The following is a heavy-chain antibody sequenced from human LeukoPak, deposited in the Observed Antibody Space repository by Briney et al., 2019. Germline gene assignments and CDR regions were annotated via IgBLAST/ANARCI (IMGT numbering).Heavy chain of an antibody. Sequence: GESLKISCKGSGYSFTSYWIGWVRQRPGKGLEWMGIIYSGDSDTRYSPSFQGQVTISADKSISTAYLQWSSLKASDTAMYYCARLSQYCSSTSCYGRWYWFDPWGQGTLVTVSS. CDR1: GYSFTSYW. CDR2: IYSGDSDT. J-gene: IGHJ5*02. CDR3: ARLSQYCSSTSCYGRWYWFDP. V-gene: IGHV5-51*01. D-gene: IGHD2-2*01.